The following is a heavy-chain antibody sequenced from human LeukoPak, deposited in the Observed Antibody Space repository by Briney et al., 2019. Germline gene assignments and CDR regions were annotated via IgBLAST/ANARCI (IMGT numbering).Heavy chain of an antibody. J-gene: IGHJ3*02. CDR1: GGSTTSYY. D-gene: IGHD5-24*01. V-gene: IGHV4-59*01. CDR3: ARDLLGDGRLLDI. CDR2: IYYTGST. Sequence: SETLSLTCTVYGGSTTSYYWSWIRQPPGKRLEWIGYIYYTGSTNYNPSLKSRVTMSLDTSKNQFSLKLTSVNATDTAVYYCARDLLGDGRLLDIWGQGTMVTVSS.